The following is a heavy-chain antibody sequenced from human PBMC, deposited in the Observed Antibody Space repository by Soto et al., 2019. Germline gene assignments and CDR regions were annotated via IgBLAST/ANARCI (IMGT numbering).Heavy chain of an antibody. V-gene: IGHV4-31*03. Sequence: PSETLSLTCTVSGGSISSGGYYWSWIRQHPGKGLEWIGYIYYSGSTYYNPSLKSRVTISVDTSKNQFSLKPSSVTAADTAVYYCARVIAAAGYYYYGMDVWGQGTTVTVSS. CDR1: GGSISSGGYY. J-gene: IGHJ6*02. D-gene: IGHD6-13*01. CDR3: ARVIAAAGYYYYGMDV. CDR2: IYYSGST.